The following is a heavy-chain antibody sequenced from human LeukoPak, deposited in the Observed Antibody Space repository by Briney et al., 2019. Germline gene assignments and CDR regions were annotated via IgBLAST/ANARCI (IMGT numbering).Heavy chain of an antibody. Sequence: PSETLSLTCAVYGGSFSGYYWSWIRQPPGKGLEWIGEINHSGSTNYNPSLKSRVTISVDTSKNQFSLKLSSVTAADTAVYYCARDHAYAFDIWGQGTLVTVSS. CDR2: INHSGST. J-gene: IGHJ3*02. D-gene: IGHD2-2*01. CDR1: GGSFSGYY. CDR3: ARDHAYAFDI. V-gene: IGHV4-34*01.